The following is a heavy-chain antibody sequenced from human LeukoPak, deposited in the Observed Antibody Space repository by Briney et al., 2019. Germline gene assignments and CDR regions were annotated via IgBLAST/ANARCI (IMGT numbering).Heavy chain of an antibody. CDR3: AVYDSSGYRNFDY. CDR1: GFTFDDYA. J-gene: IGHJ4*02. D-gene: IGHD3-22*01. CDR2: ISWNSGSI. Sequence: GRSLRLSCAASGFTFDDYAMHWVRQAPGKGLEWVSGISWNSGSIGYADSVKGRFTISRDNAENSLYLQMNSLRAEDTALYYCAVYDSSGYRNFDYWGQGTLVTVSS. V-gene: IGHV3-9*01.